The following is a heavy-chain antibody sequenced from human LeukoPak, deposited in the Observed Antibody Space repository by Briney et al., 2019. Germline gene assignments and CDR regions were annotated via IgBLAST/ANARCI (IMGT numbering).Heavy chain of an antibody. CDR1: GFIFRAYT. D-gene: IGHD3-22*01. J-gene: IGHJ3*02. Sequence: GGSLRLSCAASGFIFRAYTINWVRQAPGKGLEWVSSVNPSHAYQFYADSVKGRFTISRDNVKNSLFLQMDRLRAEDTAVYYCARDRDYYDSNSFSPDAFDIWGQGTMVTVSS. V-gene: IGHV3-21*06. CDR2: VNPSHAYQ. CDR3: ARDRDYYDSNSFSPDAFDI.